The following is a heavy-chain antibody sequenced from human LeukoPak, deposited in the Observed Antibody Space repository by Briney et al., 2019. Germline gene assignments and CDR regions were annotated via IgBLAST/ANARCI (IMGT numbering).Heavy chain of an antibody. D-gene: IGHD1/OR15-1a*01. Sequence: SETLSLTCTVSGGSISSSSYYWGWIRQPPGKGLEWIGSIYYSGSTYYNPSLKSRVTISVDTSKNQFSLKLSSVTPEDTAVYYCARDLRYEQRLLHYYYYYMDVWGKGTTVTVSS. CDR3: ARDLRYEQRLLHYYYYYMDV. J-gene: IGHJ6*03. V-gene: IGHV4-39*07. CDR2: IYYSGST. CDR1: GGSISSSSYY.